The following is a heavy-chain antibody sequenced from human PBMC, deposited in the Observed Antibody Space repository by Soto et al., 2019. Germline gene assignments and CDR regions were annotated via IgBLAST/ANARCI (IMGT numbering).Heavy chain of an antibody. CDR1: GFTFSRDG. CDR2: ITDNGGST. CDR3: AKDRATTTAFDY. D-gene: IGHD4-17*01. V-gene: IGHV3-23*01. Sequence: EVQLLESGGGLVQAGGSLRLSCAASGFTFSRDGMRWVRQAPGKGLEWVSLITDNGGSTYYADSVKGRFTISRDNTKTTLFLQMNRLRAEDTAVYYCAKDRATTTAFDYWGQGALVTVSS. J-gene: IGHJ4*02.